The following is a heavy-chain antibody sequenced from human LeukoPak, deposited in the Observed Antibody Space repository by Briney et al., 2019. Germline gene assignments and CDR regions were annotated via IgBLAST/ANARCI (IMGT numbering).Heavy chain of an antibody. Sequence: ASVKVSCKASGYTFSSYGISWVRQAPGQGLEWVGWINAGNGNTKYSQEFQGRVTITRDTSASTAYMELSSLRSEDMAVYYCARGGELELRSWGGDAFDIWGQGTMVTVSS. CDR3: ARGGELELRSWGGDAFDI. CDR1: GYTFSSYG. J-gene: IGHJ3*02. CDR2: INAGNGNT. D-gene: IGHD1-7*01. V-gene: IGHV1-3*03.